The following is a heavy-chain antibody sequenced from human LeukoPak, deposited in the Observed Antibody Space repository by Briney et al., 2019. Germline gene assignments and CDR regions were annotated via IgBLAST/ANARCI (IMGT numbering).Heavy chain of an antibody. D-gene: IGHD6-6*01. V-gene: IGHV1-69*01. CDR3: AREEYSSSPGNPPYYYYYMDV. Sequence: SVKVSCKASGGTFSSYAISWVRQAPGQGLEWMGGIIPIFGTANYAQKFQGRVTITADESTSTAYMELRSLRSDDTAVYYCAREEYSSSPGNPPYYYYYMDVWGKGTTVTVSS. CDR2: IIPIFGTA. J-gene: IGHJ6*03. CDR1: GGTFSSYA.